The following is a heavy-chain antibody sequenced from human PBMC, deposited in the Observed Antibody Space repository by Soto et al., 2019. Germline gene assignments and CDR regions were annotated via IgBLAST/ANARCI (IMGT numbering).Heavy chain of an antibody. D-gene: IGHD3-10*01. V-gene: IGHV4-31*03. CDR3: ARASMVRGVTEYNLFDP. CDR2: IYYSGST. J-gene: IGHJ5*02. Sequence: PSETLSLTCTVSGGSISSGGYYWSWIRQHPGKGLEWIGYIYYSGSTYYNPSLKSRVTISVDTSKNQFSLKLSSVTAADTAVYYWARASMVRGVTEYNLFDPWGQGTLVTVSS. CDR1: GGSISSGGYY.